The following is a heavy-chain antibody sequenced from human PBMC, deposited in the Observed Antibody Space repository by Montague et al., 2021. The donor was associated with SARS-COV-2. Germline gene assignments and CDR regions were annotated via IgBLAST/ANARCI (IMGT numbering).Heavy chain of an antibody. CDR1: GGSISSSSYY. V-gene: IGHV4-39*02. D-gene: IGHD3-3*01. Sequence: SETLSLTCTVSGGSISSSSYYWGWIRQPPGKGLEWIGSIYYSGSTXYKPSLKSRVTISVDTSKNQFSLKLTSVTAADAAVYYCARDQTVLEWIWYGMDVWGPGTTVTVSS. CDR2: IYYSGST. CDR3: ARDQTVLEWIWYGMDV. J-gene: IGHJ6*02.